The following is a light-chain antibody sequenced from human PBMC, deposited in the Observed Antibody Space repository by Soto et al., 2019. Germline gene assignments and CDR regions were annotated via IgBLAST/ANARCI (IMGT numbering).Light chain of an antibody. J-gene: IGKJ1*01. CDR2: WAS. CDR1: QSVLYSSNNKNY. Sequence: DIVMTQSPDSLAVSLGERATINCKSSQSVLYSSNNKNYLAWYQQKPGQPPKLLIYWASTRESGVPDRFSGSGSGTDFTLTISSLQAEDVAVYYCQQYYSTRTFGQGTKVDIE. CDR3: QQYYSTRT. V-gene: IGKV4-1*01.